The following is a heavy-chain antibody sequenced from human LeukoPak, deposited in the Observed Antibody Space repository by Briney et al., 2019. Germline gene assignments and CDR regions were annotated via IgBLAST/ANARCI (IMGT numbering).Heavy chain of an antibody. D-gene: IGHD6-13*01. Sequence: SSETLSLTCTVSGGSISSSSYYWSWIRQPPGKGLEWIGSIYYSGSTYYNPSLKSRVTISVDTSKNQFSLKLSSVTAADTAVYYCAKMIAAWVEIGYGMDVWGQGTTVTVSS. CDR1: GGSISSSSYY. V-gene: IGHV4-39*07. CDR2: IYYSGST. CDR3: AKMIAAWVEIGYGMDV. J-gene: IGHJ6*02.